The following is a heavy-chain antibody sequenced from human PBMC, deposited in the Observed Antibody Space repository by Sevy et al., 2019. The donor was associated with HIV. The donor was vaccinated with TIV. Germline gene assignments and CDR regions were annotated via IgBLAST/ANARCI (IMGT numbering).Heavy chain of an antibody. D-gene: IGHD2-15*01. J-gene: IGHJ3*02. Sequence: GGSLRLSCAASGFTFSSYSMNWVRQAPGKGLEWVSYISSRSSTIYYADSVKGRFTIARDNAKNSLYLQMNSLRDEDTAAYYCVEGSGYCSGGTCSDVFDIWGQGTMVTVSS. CDR3: VEGSGYCSGGTCSDVFDI. CDR2: ISSRSSTI. CDR1: GFTFSSYS. V-gene: IGHV3-48*02.